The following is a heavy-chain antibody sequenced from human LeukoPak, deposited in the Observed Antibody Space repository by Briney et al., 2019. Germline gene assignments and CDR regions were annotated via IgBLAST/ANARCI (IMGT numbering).Heavy chain of an antibody. Sequence: SETLSLTCTVSGGSISSKTYYCGWIRQPPGKGLEWIANIYYSGSTYYNPSLKSRVTISADTSKNQFSLKLTSVTAADTAVYYCASNLYNWFDPWGQGTLVTVSS. CDR1: GGSISSKTYY. CDR2: IYYSGST. D-gene: IGHD1-14*01. V-gene: IGHV4-39*01. CDR3: ASNLYNWFDP. J-gene: IGHJ5*02.